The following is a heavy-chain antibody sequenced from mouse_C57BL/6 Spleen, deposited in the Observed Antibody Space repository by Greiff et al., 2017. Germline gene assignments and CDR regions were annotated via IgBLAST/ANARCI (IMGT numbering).Heavy chain of an antibody. D-gene: IGHD1-1*02. V-gene: IGHV5-9*01. CDR2: ISGGGGNT. Sequence: EVQLLESGAGLVKPGASLKLSCAASGFTFSSYTMSWVRQTPEKRLEWVATISGGGGNTYYPDSVKGRITISRDTAKNTPYLQMSSLRSEDTALYYCSRQRAVGYFDGWGTGTTVTVSS. CDR1: GFTFSSYT. CDR3: SRQRAVGYFDG. J-gene: IGHJ1*03.